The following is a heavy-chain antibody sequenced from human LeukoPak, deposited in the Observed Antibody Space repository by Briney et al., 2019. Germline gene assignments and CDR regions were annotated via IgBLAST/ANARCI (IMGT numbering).Heavy chain of an antibody. CDR3: ARSPAAGSYPQHEKGYTH. CDR1: RFTFSSYA. J-gene: IGHJ4*02. CDR2: VSGSGGST. D-gene: IGHD6-13*01. V-gene: IGHV3-23*01. Sequence: GGSLRLSCAASRFTFSSYAMSWVRQAPGKGLEWVSDVSGSGGSTYYADSVKGRFTISRDNSKNTLYLQMNSLRAEDTAVYYCARSPAAGSYPQHEKGYTHWGQGTLVTVSS.